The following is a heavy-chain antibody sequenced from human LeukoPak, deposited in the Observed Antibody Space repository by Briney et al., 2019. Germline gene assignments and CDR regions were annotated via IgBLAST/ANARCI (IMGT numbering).Heavy chain of an antibody. Sequence: ASVKVSCKASGYTFTSYDINWVRQATGQGLEWMGWMNPNSGNTGYAQKFQGRVTMTRDTSISTAYMELSRLRSDDTAVYYCARVRWELPLDYWGQGTLVTVSS. CDR2: MNPNSGNT. CDR3: ARVRWELPLDY. V-gene: IGHV1-8*01. J-gene: IGHJ4*02. CDR1: GYTFTSYD. D-gene: IGHD1-26*01.